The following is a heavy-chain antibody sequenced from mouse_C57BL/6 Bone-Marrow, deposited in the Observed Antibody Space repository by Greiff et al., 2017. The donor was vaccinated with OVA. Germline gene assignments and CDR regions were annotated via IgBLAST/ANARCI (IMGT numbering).Heavy chain of an antibody. J-gene: IGHJ1*03. V-gene: IGHV7-1*01. D-gene: IGHD1-1*01. CDR3: ARDGYYGSSGYFDV. CDR2: SRNKANDYTT. Sequence: DVHLVESGGGLVQSGRSLRLSCATSGFTFSDFYMEWVRQAPGKGLEWIAASRNKANDYTTEYSASVKGRFIVSRDTSQSILYLQMNALRAEDTAIYYCARDGYYGSSGYFDVWGTGTTVTVSS. CDR1: GFTFSDFY.